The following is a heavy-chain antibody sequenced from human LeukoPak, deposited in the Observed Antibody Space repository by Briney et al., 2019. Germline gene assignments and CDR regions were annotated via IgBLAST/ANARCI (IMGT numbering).Heavy chain of an antibody. CDR3: ARDIGRPEGGYYYMDV. Sequence: SVKVSCKASGYTFTGYYMHWVRQAPGQGLEWMGGIIPIFGSAIYAQKFQGRVTITADTSTSTAYMELTSLRSEDTAMYYCARDIGRPEGGYYYMDVWGKGTTVVVSS. CDR1: GYTFTGYY. J-gene: IGHJ6*03. CDR2: IIPIFGSA. V-gene: IGHV1-69*06. D-gene: IGHD1-26*01.